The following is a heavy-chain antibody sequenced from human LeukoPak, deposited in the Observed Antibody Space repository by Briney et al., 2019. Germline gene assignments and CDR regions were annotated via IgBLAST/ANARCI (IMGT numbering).Heavy chain of an antibody. CDR3: AREMGWLQCDS. J-gene: IGHJ5*01. Sequence: GGSLRISCEVSGFNVSGHFMTWVRQAPGKGLEWVSAIDNDAVTDYTDSVQGRFTVSRDISKNTLYPQMHSLRTDDTAVYYCAREMGWLQCDSWGQGTLVSVSS. D-gene: IGHD5-24*01. CDR1: GFNVSGHF. CDR2: IDNDAVT. V-gene: IGHV3-53*01.